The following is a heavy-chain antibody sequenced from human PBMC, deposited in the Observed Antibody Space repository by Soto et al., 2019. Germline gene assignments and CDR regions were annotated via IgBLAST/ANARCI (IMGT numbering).Heavy chain of an antibody. J-gene: IGHJ4*02. V-gene: IGHV3-33*01. CDR3: ARAVGPFDY. Sequence: QVQLVESGGGVVQPGRSLRLSCAASGFTFSTYGMHWVRQAPGKGLEWVAVIWYDGSNKYYADSVKGRFTISRDNSMDTLSLQMNSLRVEDTAVYYCARAVGPFDYWGQGTLVTVSS. CDR1: GFTFSTYG. CDR2: IWYDGSNK.